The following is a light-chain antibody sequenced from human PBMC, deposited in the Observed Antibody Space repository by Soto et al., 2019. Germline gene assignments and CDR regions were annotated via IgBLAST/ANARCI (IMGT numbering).Light chain of an antibody. CDR1: QSVSSSN. Sequence: EIVLTQSPGTLSLSPGERATLSCRASQSVSSSNLAWYQQKPGQAPRLLIYGASSRATGIPDRFSGSGSGADFTLTISRLEPEDFAAYYCQQYGSSHFTFGPGTKVDI. CDR3: QQYGSSHFT. V-gene: IGKV3-20*01. CDR2: GAS. J-gene: IGKJ3*01.